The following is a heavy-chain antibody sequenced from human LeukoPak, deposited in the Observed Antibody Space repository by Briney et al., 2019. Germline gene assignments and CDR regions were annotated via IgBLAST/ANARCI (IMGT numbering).Heavy chain of an antibody. Sequence: GGSLRLSCAASGFTFNTYWMHWVRQAPGKGLVWVSHINPDGSQTNYADSVTGRFTISRDNAKNTLYLQMNSLRAEDTAVYYCARGPPNWGPDYWGQGTLVIVSS. CDR2: INPDGSQT. D-gene: IGHD7-27*01. CDR3: ARGPPNWGPDY. J-gene: IGHJ4*02. V-gene: IGHV3-74*01. CDR1: GFTFNTYW.